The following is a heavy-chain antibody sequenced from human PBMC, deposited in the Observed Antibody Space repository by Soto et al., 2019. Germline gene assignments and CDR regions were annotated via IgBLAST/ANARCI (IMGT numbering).Heavy chain of an antibody. CDR3: VRDIR. CDR1: GFIFRDYW. Sequence: PGESLKISCAASGFIFRDYWMTRVRQVPGKGLEWVANINQDGREKCYMDSVKGRFTISRDNAKNTLYLQMNSLTVEDTAIYYCVRDIRWGQGTLVTVSS. CDR2: INQDGREK. J-gene: IGHJ4*02. V-gene: IGHV3-7*01.